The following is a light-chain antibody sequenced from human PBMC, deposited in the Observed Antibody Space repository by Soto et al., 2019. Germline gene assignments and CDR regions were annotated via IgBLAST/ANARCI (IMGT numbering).Light chain of an antibody. CDR3: SSYTSSSTLL. CDR2: DVS. J-gene: IGLJ2*01. CDR1: SSDVGGYNY. V-gene: IGLV2-14*01. Sequence: QSVLTQPASVSGSPGQSITISCTGTSSDVGGYNYVSWYQQHPGKAPKLMIYDVSNRPSGVSNRFSGSKSGNTASLTISGLQAEDEADYYCSSYTSSSTLLFCGGTKVTVL.